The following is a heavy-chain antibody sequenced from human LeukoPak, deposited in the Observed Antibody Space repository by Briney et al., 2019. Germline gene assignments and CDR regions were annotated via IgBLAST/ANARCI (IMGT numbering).Heavy chain of an antibody. D-gene: IGHD3-10*01. J-gene: IGHJ4*02. CDR3: ARDHGSYYFDY. CDR2: IIPIFGTA. Sequence: GASVKVSCKASGGTFSSYAISWVRQAPGQGLGWMGGIIPIFGTANYAQKFQGRVTITADESTSTAYMELSSLRSEDTAVYYCARDHGSYYFDYWGQGTLVTVSS. CDR1: GGTFSSYA. V-gene: IGHV1-69*13.